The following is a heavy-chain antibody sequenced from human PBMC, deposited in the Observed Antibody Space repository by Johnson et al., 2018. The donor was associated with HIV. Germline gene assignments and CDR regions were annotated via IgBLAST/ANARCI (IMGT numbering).Heavy chain of an antibody. J-gene: IGHJ3*02. CDR2: IGTAGDT. D-gene: IGHD6-19*01. Sequence: VQLVESGGGLIQPGGSLRLSCAVSGFTFSSYWMHWVRQAPGKGLVWVSAIGTAGDTYYPGSVKGRFTISRANAKHSLYLQMNSLRAEDTAGYYCVREALRRIPVPGPGDAAFDIWGLGTMVTVSS. V-gene: IGHV3-13*01. CDR1: GFTFSSYW. CDR3: VREALRRIPVPGPGDAAFDI.